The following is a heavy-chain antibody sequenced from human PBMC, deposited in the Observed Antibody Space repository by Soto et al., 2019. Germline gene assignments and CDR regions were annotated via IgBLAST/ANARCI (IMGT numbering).Heavy chain of an antibody. D-gene: IGHD6-19*01. Sequence: EVQLVESGGGLVQPGGSLRLSCAASGFTFSSYEMNWVRQAPGKGLEWVSYISSSGSTIYYADSVKGRFTISRGNAKNSLYLQMNSLRAEDTAVYYCARDRLQQWLPTPFDYWGQGTLVTVSS. J-gene: IGHJ4*02. V-gene: IGHV3-48*03. CDR2: ISSSGSTI. CDR3: ARDRLQQWLPTPFDY. CDR1: GFTFSSYE.